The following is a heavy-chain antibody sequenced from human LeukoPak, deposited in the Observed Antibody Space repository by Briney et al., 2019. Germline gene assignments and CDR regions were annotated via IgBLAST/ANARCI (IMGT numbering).Heavy chain of an antibody. CDR2: IYSGGST. D-gene: IGHD3-10*01. V-gene: IGHV3-53*01. Sequence: PGGSLRLSCAASGFTVSSNYMSWVRQAPGKGLEWVSIIYSGGSTYYADSVKGRITISRDNSKNTLYLQMNSLRAEDTAVYYCARDQDGSGSDYGMDVWGKGTTVTVSS. CDR3: ARDQDGSGSDYGMDV. J-gene: IGHJ6*04. CDR1: GFTVSSNY.